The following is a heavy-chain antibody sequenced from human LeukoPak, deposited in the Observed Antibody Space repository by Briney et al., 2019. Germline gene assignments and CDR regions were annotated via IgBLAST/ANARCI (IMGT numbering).Heavy chain of an antibody. D-gene: IGHD3-22*01. Sequence: ASVKVSCKASGYTFTDYYLHLVRQAPGQGLEWMGWIDPNSGATNYAQNFQGRVTMTRDTSISTVYMELSRLRSDDTAVYFCARVHYYYDNSAYNYYFDYWGQGTLVTVSS. J-gene: IGHJ4*02. CDR3: ARVHYYYDNSAYNYYFDY. CDR2: IDPNSGAT. V-gene: IGHV1-2*02. CDR1: GYTFTDYY.